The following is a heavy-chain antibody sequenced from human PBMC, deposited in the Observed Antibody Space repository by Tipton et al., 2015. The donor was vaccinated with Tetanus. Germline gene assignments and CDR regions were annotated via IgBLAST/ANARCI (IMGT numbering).Heavy chain of an antibody. Sequence: TLSLTCTVSGGSISNDNYYWSWIRQPPGKGLEWIGYMFYSGSAYYNPSLKSRITISMDTSKSQFSLKLSSVTAADTAVYYCARSFRPRRITMVRGALGYFDYWGQGTLVTVSS. V-gene: IGHV4-30-4*01. J-gene: IGHJ4*02. CDR2: MFYSGSA. D-gene: IGHD3-10*01. CDR3: ARSFRPRRITMVRGALGYFDY. CDR1: GGSISNDNYY.